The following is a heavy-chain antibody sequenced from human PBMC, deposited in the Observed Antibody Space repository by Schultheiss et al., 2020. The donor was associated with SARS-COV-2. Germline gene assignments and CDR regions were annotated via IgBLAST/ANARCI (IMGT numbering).Heavy chain of an antibody. J-gene: IGHJ5*02. CDR1: GGSISSYY. CDR2: IYTSGST. Sequence: SQTLSLTCTVSGGSISSYYWSWIRQPAGKGLEWIGRIYTSGSTYYNPSLKSRITISVDTAKNQISLKLSSVTAADTAVYYCARYIFGVAIRFDPWGQGTLVTVSS. V-gene: IGHV4-4*07. D-gene: IGHD3-3*02. CDR3: ARYIFGVAIRFDP.